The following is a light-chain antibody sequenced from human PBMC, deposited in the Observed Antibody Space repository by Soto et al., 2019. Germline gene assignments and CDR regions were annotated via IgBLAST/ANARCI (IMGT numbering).Light chain of an antibody. CDR3: QQRSNWPPLT. J-gene: IGKJ4*01. Sequence: IVLLQSPGTLSLSPGERATLSCRASQSVSGSYLAWYQQKPGQAPRLLIYGASSRATGIPDRFSGSGSGTDFTLTISSLEPADFAFYYCQQRSNWPPLTFGGGTKVDIK. CDR2: GAS. CDR1: QSVSGSY. V-gene: IGKV3D-20*02.